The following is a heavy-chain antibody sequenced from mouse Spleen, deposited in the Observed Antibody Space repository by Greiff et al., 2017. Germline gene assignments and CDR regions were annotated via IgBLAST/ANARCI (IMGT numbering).Heavy chain of an antibody. CDR2: IDPEDGDT. CDR1: GFNIKDYY. V-gene: IGHV14-1*01. D-gene: IGHD2-10*02. J-gene: IGHJ3*01. CDR3: TTYGFPAWFAY. Sequence: VQLQQSGAELVRPGASVKLSCTASGFNIKDYYMHWVKQRPEQGLEWIGRIDPEDGDTEYAPKFQGKATMTADTSSHTAYLQLSTLTSEDTAVYNCTTYGFPAWFAYWGQGTLVTVSA.